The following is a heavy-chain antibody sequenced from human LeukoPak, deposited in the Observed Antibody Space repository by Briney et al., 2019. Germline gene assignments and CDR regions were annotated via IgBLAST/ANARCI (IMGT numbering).Heavy chain of an antibody. J-gene: IGHJ4*02. D-gene: IGHD2-15*01. V-gene: IGHV3-23*01. CDR2: ISGSGGST. Sequence: GGSLRLSSAHPRDSPTSYAMSSVRDAPRKGLEWGSAISGSGGSTYYADSVKGRFTISRDNSKNTLYLQMNSLRAEDTAVYYCAKDRVAAYYYFDYWGQGTLVTVSS. CDR3: AKDRVAAYYYFDY. CDR1: RDSPTSYA.